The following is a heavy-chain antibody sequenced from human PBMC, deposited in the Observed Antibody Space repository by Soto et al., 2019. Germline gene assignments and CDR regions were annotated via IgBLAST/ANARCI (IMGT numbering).Heavy chain of an antibody. D-gene: IGHD6-19*01. CDR1: GYTFTSYV. V-gene: IGHV1-18*01. CDR2: ISAYNGNT. J-gene: IGHJ3*02. Sequence: EASEKVTCKASGYTFTSYVISLLLQAPGQGLEWMGWISAYNGNTNYAQKLQGRVTMTTDTSTSTAYMELRSLRSDDTAVYYCARVHSSGWYGAFDIWGQGTMVTVSS. CDR3: ARVHSSGWYGAFDI.